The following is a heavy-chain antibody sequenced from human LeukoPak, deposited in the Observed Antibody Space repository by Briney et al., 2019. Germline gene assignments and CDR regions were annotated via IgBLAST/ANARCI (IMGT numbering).Heavy chain of an antibody. J-gene: IGHJ4*02. D-gene: IGHD6-6*01. CDR1: GGSISSYY. V-gene: IGHV4-59*01. CDR3: ARVDPDSSSTLEVFDY. CDR2: IYYSGST. Sequence: SETLSLTCTVSGGSISSYYWSWIRQPPGKGLEWIGNIYYSGSTNYNPSLKSRVTISVDTSKNQFSLKLSSVTAADTAVYYCARVDPDSSSTLEVFDYWGQGTLVTVSS.